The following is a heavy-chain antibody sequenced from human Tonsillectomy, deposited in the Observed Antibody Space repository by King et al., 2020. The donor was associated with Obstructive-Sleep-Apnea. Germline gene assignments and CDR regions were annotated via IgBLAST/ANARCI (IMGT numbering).Heavy chain of an antibody. D-gene: IGHD6-25*01. J-gene: IGHJ5*02. Sequence: VQLQQSGPGLVKPSQTLSLTCAISGDSVSSNSAVLSWIRQSPSRGLEWLGRTYYRSKWYNDYALSVKSRITINSDTSKHHFSLQLNSVTPEDTAVYYCTRANIAAPGAWFDPCGQGTLVTVSS. V-gene: IGHV6-1*01. CDR1: GDSVSSNSAV. CDR2: TYYRSKWYN. CDR3: TRANIAAPGAWFDP.